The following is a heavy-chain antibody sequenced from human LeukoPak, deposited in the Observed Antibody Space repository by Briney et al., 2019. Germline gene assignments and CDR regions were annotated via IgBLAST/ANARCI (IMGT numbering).Heavy chain of an antibody. J-gene: IGHJ4*02. V-gene: IGHV1-46*01. CDR3: ARGSGYNYGD. CDR1: GYTFTSYY. D-gene: IGHD5-18*01. CDR2: INPSGGTT. Sequence: ASVKVSCKASGYTFTSYYMHWVRQAPGQGLEWMGIINPSGGTTTYAHKFQGRVTLTRDMSTSTLYMELSGLSSDDTAVYYCARGSGYNYGDWGQGTLVTVSS.